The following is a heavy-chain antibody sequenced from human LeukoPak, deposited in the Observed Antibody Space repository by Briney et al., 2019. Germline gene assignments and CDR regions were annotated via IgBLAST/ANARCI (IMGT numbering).Heavy chain of an antibody. D-gene: IGHD3-16*01. Sequence: PGGSLRLSCAASGFTFSSYSMNWVRQAPGKGLEWVSYISSSSGTIYYADSVKGRFTISRDNSKNTLYLQMNSLRAEDTAVYYCARDWGKGDYWGQGTLVTVSS. CDR3: ARDWGKGDY. CDR2: ISSSSGTI. J-gene: IGHJ4*02. CDR1: GFTFSSYS. V-gene: IGHV3-48*01.